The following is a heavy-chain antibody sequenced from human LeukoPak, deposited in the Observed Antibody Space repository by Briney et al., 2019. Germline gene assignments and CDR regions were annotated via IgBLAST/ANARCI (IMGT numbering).Heavy chain of an antibody. CDR2: IGGSGTSI. Sequence: TGGSLRLSCAASGFTFTICSMNWVRQAPGKGLEWVSSIGGSGTSIYYADSVKGRFTISRDNAKNSLYLQMNSLRAEDTAVYYCARESGSSGWYEGFDYWGQGTLVTVSS. D-gene: IGHD6-19*01. V-gene: IGHV3-21*01. CDR1: GFTFTICS. CDR3: ARESGSSGWYEGFDY. J-gene: IGHJ4*02.